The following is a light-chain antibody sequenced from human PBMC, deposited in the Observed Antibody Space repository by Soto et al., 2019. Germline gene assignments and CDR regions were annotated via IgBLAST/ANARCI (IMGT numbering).Light chain of an antibody. J-gene: IGKJ5*01. V-gene: IGKV4-1*01. CDR2: WAS. Sequence: DIVMTQSPDSLAVSLGERATMNCKSSQSVLSSSNNKNYLAWYQQKPGQPPKLLIYWASTRESGVPDRFSGSGSGTDFTLTISSLQAEDVALYYCQHYYSAPITFGQGTRLEIK. CDR1: QSVLSSSNNKNY. CDR3: QHYYSAPIT.